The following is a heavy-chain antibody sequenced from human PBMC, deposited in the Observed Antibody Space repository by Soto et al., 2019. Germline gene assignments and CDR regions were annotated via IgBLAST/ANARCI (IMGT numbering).Heavy chain of an antibody. CDR1: GGSISNGGYY. J-gene: IGHJ4*02. V-gene: IGHV4-31*11. D-gene: IGHD5-12*01. CDR2: IYFSGST. CDR3: ARARRGSNDD. Sequence: TSETLSLTCAVSGGSISNGGYYWSWIRQHPGKGLEWIGSIYFSGSTYYNPSLKSRVTISVATPKNQFSLKLSSVTAADTAVYYCARARRGSNDDWGQGTLVTVSS.